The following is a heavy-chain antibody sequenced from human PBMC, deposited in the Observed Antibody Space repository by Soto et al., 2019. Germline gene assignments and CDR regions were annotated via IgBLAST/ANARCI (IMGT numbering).Heavy chain of an antibody. D-gene: IGHD3-10*01. CDR1: GVSISSGGYY. CDR2: IYYSGST. CDR3: AREGDYYGSGTTDAFDI. V-gene: IGHV4-31*03. Sequence: SETLSLTCTVSGVSISSGGYYCSWIRQHPGKGLEWIGYIYYSGSTYYNPSLKSRVTISVDTSKNQFSLKLSSVTAADTAVYYCAREGDYYGSGTTDAFDIWGQGTMVTVSS. J-gene: IGHJ3*02.